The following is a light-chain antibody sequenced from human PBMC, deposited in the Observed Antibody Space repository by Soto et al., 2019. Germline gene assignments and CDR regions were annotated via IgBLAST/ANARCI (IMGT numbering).Light chain of an antibody. CDR2: DVS. V-gene: IGLV2-14*01. Sequence: SVLPQAASVSVSPGQSSTISCTGTSSDVGGYNYVSWYQQHPGKAPKLMIYDVSNRPSGVSNRFSGSKSGNTASLTISGLQAEDEADYYCSSYTSSSTSPYVFGTGTKVTVL. J-gene: IGLJ1*01. CDR1: SSDVGGYNY. CDR3: SSYTSSSTSPYV.